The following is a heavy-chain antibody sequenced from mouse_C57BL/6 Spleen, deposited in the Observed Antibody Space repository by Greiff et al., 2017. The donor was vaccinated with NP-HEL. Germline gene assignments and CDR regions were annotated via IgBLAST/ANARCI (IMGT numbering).Heavy chain of an antibody. Sequence: QVQLQQPGAELVRPGSSVKLSCKASGYTFTSYWMHWVKQRPIQGLEWIGNIDPSDSETHYNQKFKDKATLTVDKSSSTAYMQLSSLTSEDSAVYYWAREYSTPYYFDYWGQGTTLTVSS. D-gene: IGHD2-5*01. CDR3: AREYSTPYYFDY. CDR1: GYTFTSYW. CDR2: IDPSDSET. J-gene: IGHJ2*01. V-gene: IGHV1-52*01.